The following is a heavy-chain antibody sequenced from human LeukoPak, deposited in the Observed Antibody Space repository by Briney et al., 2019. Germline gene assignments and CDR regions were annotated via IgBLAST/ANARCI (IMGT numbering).Heavy chain of an antibody. Sequence: ASVKVSCKASGYTFTSYAMHWVRQAPGQRLEWMGWISAYNGNTNYAQKFQGRVTMTRNTSISTAYMELSGLRSEDTAVYYCARRQGDVGLLDFDYWGQGTLVTVSS. CDR1: GYTFTSYA. V-gene: IGHV1-3*01. CDR2: ISAYNGNT. J-gene: IGHJ4*02. D-gene: IGHD3-16*01. CDR3: ARRQGDVGLLDFDY.